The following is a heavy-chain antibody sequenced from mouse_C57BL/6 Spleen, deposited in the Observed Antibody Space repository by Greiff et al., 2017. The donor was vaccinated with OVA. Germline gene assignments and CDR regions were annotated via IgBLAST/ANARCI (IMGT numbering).Heavy chain of an antibody. CDR3: TREDYGSSYFYFDY. CDR1: GYTFTDYE. CDR2: IDPETGGT. Sequence: VQLQQSGAELVRPGASVTLSCKASGYTFTDYEMHWVKQTPVHGLEWIGAIDPETGGTAYNQKFKGKAILTADKSSSTAYMELRSLTSEDSAVYYCTREDYGSSYFYFDYWGQGTTLTVSS. D-gene: IGHD1-1*01. J-gene: IGHJ2*01. V-gene: IGHV1-15*01.